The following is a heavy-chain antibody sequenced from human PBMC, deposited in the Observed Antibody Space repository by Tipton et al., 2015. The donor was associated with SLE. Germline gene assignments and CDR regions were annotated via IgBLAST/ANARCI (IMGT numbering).Heavy chain of an antibody. J-gene: IGHJ4*02. CDR3: AKAAEVFDY. Sequence: SLRLSCAASGFTFSNYAMNWVRQAPGKGLEWVSLVTGSGGGTYYSNSVKGRFTISRDNSKNTLYLQMNSLRPQDTTVYYCAKAAEVFDYWGQGTLVTVSS. CDR2: VTGSGGGT. V-gene: IGHV3-23*01. CDR1: GFTFSNYA.